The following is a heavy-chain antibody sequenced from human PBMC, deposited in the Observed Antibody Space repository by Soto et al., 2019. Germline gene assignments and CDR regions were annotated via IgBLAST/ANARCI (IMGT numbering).Heavy chain of an antibody. CDR3: AKDPPAPGYCTNGVCYQSAFYYFDY. CDR1: GFTFSSYA. V-gene: IGHV3-23*01. J-gene: IGHJ4*02. CDR2: ISGSGGST. Sequence: PGGSLRLSCAASGFTFSSYAMSWVRQAPGKGLEWVSAISGSGGSTYYADSVKGRFTISRDNSKDTLYLQMNSLRAEDTAVYYCAKDPPAPGYCTNGVCYQSAFYYFDYWGQGTLVTVSS. D-gene: IGHD2-8*01.